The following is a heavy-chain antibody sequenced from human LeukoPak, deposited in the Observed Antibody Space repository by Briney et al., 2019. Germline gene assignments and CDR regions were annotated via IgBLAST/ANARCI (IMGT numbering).Heavy chain of an antibody. Sequence: GGSLRLSCAAPGFTFSSYGMHWVRQAPGKGLEWVAFIRYDGSNKYYADSVKGRFTISRDNSKNTLYLQMNSLRAEDTAVYYCAKDSRRDYYFDYWGQGTLVTVSS. CDR3: AKDSRRDYYFDY. J-gene: IGHJ4*02. CDR1: GFTFSSYG. D-gene: IGHD3/OR15-3a*01. V-gene: IGHV3-30*02. CDR2: IRYDGSNK.